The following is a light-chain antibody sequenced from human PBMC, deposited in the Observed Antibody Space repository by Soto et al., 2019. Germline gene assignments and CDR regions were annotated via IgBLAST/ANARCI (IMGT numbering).Light chain of an antibody. CDR3: QQYGSSPPT. CDR1: QSVRSSY. CDR2: GAS. Sequence: EIGLTQSPGTLSLSPGERATLSCRASQSVRSSYLAWYQQKPRQAPRLLIYGASSRATGIPDRFSGSGSGTDFTLTISRLEPEDFAVYYCQQYGSSPPTFGQGTKVDIK. V-gene: IGKV3-20*01. J-gene: IGKJ1*01.